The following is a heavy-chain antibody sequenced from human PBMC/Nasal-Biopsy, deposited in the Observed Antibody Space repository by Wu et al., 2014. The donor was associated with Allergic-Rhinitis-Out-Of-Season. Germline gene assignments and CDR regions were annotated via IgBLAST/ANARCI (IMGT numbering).Heavy chain of an antibody. CDR3: ARDPLGALDI. J-gene: IGHJ3*02. D-gene: IGHD3-16*01. Sequence: TLSLTCTVSGDSISSGGYYWSWIRQHPGKGLEWIGYIYYSGSTYYNPSLKSRVTISVDTSKNQFSLKLSSVTAADTAVYYCARDPLGALDIWGQGTMVTVSS. CDR1: GDSISSGGYY. V-gene: IGHV4-31*03. CDR2: IYYSGST.